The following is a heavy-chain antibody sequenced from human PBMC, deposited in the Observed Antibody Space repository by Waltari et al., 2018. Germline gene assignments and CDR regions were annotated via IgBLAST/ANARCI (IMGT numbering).Heavy chain of an antibody. CDR1: GYSFTSYW. Sequence: EVQLVQSGAEVKKPGESLKISCKGSGYSFTSYWIGWVRQMPGKGLEWMGVLLPGYFYTRFHPSFPGPVPISADQSLRPPYLPWSRPKAPGPPLFFCASRGSRRWFLFYYLGPGTLVPVSS. V-gene: IGHV5-51*01. J-gene: IGHJ4*02. D-gene: IGHD6-13*01. CDR3: ASRGSRRWFLFYY. CDR2: LLPGYFYT.